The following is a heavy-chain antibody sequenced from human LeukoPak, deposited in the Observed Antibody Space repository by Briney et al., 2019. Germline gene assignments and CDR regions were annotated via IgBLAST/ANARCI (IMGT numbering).Heavy chain of an antibody. V-gene: IGHV3-74*01. CDR3: AKEGYYGSGRYFNWFDP. D-gene: IGHD3-10*01. CDR1: GFTFSSYW. Sequence: PGGSLRLSCAASGFTFSSYWMHWVRHAPGKGLVSVSRINSDGSSTSYADSVKGRFTISRDNAKNTLYLQMNSLRVEDTAVYYCAKEGYYGSGRYFNWFDPWGQGNLVTVSS. CDR2: INSDGSST. J-gene: IGHJ5*02.